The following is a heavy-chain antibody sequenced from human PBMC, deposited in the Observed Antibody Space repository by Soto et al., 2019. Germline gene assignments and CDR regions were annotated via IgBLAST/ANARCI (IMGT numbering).Heavy chain of an antibody. CDR3: ARVPGL. CDR1: GGSISSGGYS. Sequence: LCGGSISSGGYSWSWIRQPPGKGLEWIGYIYHSGSTYYNPSLKSRVTISVDRSKNQFSLKLNSVTAADTAVYYCARVPGLWGRGTLVTVSS. CDR2: IYHSGST. J-gene: IGHJ2*01. V-gene: IGHV4-30-2*01.